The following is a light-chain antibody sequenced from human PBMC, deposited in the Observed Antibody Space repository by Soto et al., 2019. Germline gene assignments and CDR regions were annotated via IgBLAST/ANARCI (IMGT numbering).Light chain of an antibody. V-gene: IGKV3-20*01. CDR1: QSVSTNS. CDR2: GAS. CDR3: QQYGSSVLT. J-gene: IGKJ4*01. Sequence: EIVLTQSPDTLSLSPGERATLSCRASQSVSTNSLAWYQQRPGQAPRPLIYGASSRATGTPDRFSGSGSGKAFTLIISRLEPEDFEVYYCQQYGSSVLTFGGGTKVEIK.